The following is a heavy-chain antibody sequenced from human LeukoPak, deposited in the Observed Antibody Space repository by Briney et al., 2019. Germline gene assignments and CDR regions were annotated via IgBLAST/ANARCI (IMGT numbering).Heavy chain of an antibody. CDR3: ARDGYYDSSGYRKHDGFDI. J-gene: IGHJ3*02. Sequence: GGSLRLSCAASGFTVSTNYMSWVRQAPGKGLEWVSLIYSGGITQYADSVKGRFTISRDYSKNTLYLQMTSLRAEDTAVYHCARDGYYDSSGYRKHDGFDIWGQGTLVTVSS. CDR2: IYSGGIT. V-gene: IGHV3-66*01. CDR1: GFTVSTNY. D-gene: IGHD3-22*01.